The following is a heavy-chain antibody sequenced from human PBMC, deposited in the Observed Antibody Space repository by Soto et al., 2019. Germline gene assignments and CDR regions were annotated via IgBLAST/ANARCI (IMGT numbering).Heavy chain of an antibody. CDR3: ARSSYYDSRLYNWFDP. V-gene: IGHV4-39*01. CDR1: GGSISSSSYY. Sequence: SETLSLTCTVSGGSISSSSYYWGWIRQPPGKGLEWIGSIYYSGSTYYNPSLKSRVTISVDTSKNQFSLKLSSVTAADTAVYYCARSSYYDSRLYNWFDPWGQGTLVSVS. J-gene: IGHJ5*02. D-gene: IGHD3-22*01. CDR2: IYYSGST.